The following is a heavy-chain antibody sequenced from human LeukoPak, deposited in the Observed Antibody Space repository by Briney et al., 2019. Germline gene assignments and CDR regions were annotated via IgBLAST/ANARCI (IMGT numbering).Heavy chain of an antibody. CDR2: IYYSGST. D-gene: IGHD2-15*01. J-gene: IGHJ2*01. Sequence: SQTLSLTCTVSGGSISSGDYYWSWIRQPPGKGLEWIGYIYYSGSTYYNPSLKSRVTISVDTSKNQFSLKLSSVTAADTAVYYCARGERDIVVVVAATWYFDLWGRGTLVTVSS. V-gene: IGHV4-30-4*01. CDR3: ARGERDIVVVVAATWYFDL. CDR1: GGSISSGDYY.